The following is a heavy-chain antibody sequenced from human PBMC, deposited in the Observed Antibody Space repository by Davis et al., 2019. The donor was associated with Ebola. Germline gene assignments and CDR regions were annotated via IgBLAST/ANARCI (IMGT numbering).Heavy chain of an antibody. CDR2: ISYDGSNK. CDR1: GFTFSSYA. Sequence: GGSLRLSCAASGFTFSSYAMHWVRQAPGKGLEWVAVISYDGSNKYYADSVKGRFTISRDNSKNTLYLQMNSLRAEDTAVYYCARGSIGGYCSSTSCYPSSYYYYGMDVWGQGTTVTVSS. V-gene: IGHV3-30-3*01. CDR3: ARGSIGGYCSSTSCYPSSYYYYGMDV. J-gene: IGHJ6*02. D-gene: IGHD2-2*01.